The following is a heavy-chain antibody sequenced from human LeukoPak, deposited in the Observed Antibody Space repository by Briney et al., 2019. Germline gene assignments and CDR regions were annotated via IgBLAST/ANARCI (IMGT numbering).Heavy chain of an antibody. J-gene: IGHJ4*02. CDR2: IYSGGST. V-gene: IGHV3-53*01. CDR1: GFTFSSYS. D-gene: IGHD5-12*01. Sequence: SGGSLRLSCAASGFTFSSYSMNWVRQAPGKGLEWVSVIYSGGSTYYADSVKGRFTISRDNSKNTLYLQMNSLRAEDTAVYYCARVNSGYDYFDYWGQGTLVTVSS. CDR3: ARVNSGYDYFDY.